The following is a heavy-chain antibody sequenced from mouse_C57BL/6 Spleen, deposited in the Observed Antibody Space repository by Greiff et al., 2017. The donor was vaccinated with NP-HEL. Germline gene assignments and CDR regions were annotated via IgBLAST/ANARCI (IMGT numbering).Heavy chain of an antibody. CDR1: GYTFTSYW. V-gene: IGHV1-55*01. J-gene: IGHJ2*01. CDR2: IYPGSGST. Sequence: QVQLQQPGAELVKPGASVKMSCKASGYTFTSYWITWVKQRPGQGLEWIGDIYPGSGSTNYNEKFKSKATLTVDKSSSTAYMQLSSLTSEDSAVYYCAREGQSFDYWGQGTTLTVSS. CDR3: AREGQSFDY.